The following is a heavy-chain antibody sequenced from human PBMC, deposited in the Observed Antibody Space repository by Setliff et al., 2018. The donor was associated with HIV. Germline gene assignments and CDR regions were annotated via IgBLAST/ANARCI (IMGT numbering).Heavy chain of an antibody. D-gene: IGHD6-13*01. CDR1: GGSIGSGYYY. J-gene: IGHJ1*01. CDR3: ARVPTSSWYVTTQRTKEYFHH. V-gene: IGHV4-61*09. CDR2: IYTSGST. Sequence: SETLSLTCTVSGGSIGSGYYYWSWIRQPAGKGLEWIGHIYTSGSTNYNPSLKSRVTISEDTSRNQFSLRLSSVTAADTAIYYCARVPTSSWYVTTQRTKEYFHHWGQGTLVTVSS.